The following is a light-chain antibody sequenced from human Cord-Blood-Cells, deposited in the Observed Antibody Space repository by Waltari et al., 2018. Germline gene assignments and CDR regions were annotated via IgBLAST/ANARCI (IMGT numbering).Light chain of an antibody. CDR3: QQRSNWPPIT. Sequence: ELVLTQSPATLPLSPGEGATLHCRASQSVSSYLAWYQQKPGQAPRLLIYDASNRATGIPARFSGSGSGTDFTLTISSLEPEDFAVYYCQQRSNWPPITFGQGTRLEIK. CDR1: QSVSSY. V-gene: IGKV3-11*01. CDR2: DAS. J-gene: IGKJ5*01.